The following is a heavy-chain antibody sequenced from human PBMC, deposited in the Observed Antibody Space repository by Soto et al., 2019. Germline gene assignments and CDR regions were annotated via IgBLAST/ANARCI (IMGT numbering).Heavy chain of an antibody. CDR2: ISTYNGNT. Sequence: QVQLVQSGAEVKKPGASVKVSCKASGYTFTRYGITWVRQAPGQGLEWLGWISTYNGNTNYSQKFQGRVTMTTDTSTSPPYMERRSPTSGDTAVYYCARDTPDITTIRGVPSYWGQGTLVTVSS. CDR3: ARDTPDITTIRGVPSY. D-gene: IGHD3-10*01. CDR1: GYTFTRYG. V-gene: IGHV1-18*01. J-gene: IGHJ4*02.